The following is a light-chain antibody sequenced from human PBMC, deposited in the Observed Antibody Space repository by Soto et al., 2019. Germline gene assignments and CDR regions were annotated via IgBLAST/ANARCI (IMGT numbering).Light chain of an antibody. CDR2: SND. CDR1: DSDIGSHA. CDR3: ATWADSVSGVV. Sequence: QSVVTQPPSASGTPGQRVTISCSGSDSDIGSHAVDWYQQFPGTAPKLLIYSNDQRPSGVPHRFSGSKSGTSASLAISDLQSGDEGFYYCATWADSVSGVVIGGGTKLTVL. J-gene: IGLJ2*01. V-gene: IGLV1-44*01.